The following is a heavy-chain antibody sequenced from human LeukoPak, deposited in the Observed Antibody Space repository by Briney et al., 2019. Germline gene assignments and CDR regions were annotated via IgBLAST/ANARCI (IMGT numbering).Heavy chain of an antibody. J-gene: IGHJ4*02. D-gene: IGHD6-19*01. CDR1: GDIVSSNSAA. Sequence: SQTLSLTCAISGDIVSSNSAAWNWIRQSQSRGLEWLGGTYYRSKWYNDYAISVKSRITINPDTSKNQFSLQLNSVSPEDTAVYYCARSYSSGLHYWGQGTLVTVSS. CDR2: TYYRSKWYN. V-gene: IGHV6-1*01. CDR3: ARSYSSGLHY.